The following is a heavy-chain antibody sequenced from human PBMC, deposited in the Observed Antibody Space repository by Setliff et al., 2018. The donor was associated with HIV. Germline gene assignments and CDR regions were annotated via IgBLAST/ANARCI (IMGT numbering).Heavy chain of an antibody. CDR1: GYTFTNYW. V-gene: IGHV5-51*01. CDR3: IRRRRAPGTEDLEAV. J-gene: IGHJ4*02. Sequence: PGESLKISCRASGYTFTNYWIGWVRQMPGKGLEWIGVIYPGDSVTRYGPSFQGQVFISADRSITTAYLEWSNLKPSDTAMYYCIRRRRAPGTEDLEAVWGQGTLVTVSS. CDR2: IYPGDSVT. D-gene: IGHD1-26*01.